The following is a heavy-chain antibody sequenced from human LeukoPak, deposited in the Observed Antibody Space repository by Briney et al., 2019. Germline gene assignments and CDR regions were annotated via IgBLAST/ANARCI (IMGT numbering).Heavy chain of an antibody. CDR2: IYYSGST. CDR3: ASHYGDYAEYFQH. CDR1: GGSISSGDYY. J-gene: IGHJ1*01. V-gene: IGHV4-30-4*01. Sequence: SETLSLTCTVSGGSISSGDYYWSWIRQPPGKGLEWIGYIYYSGSTYYNPSLKSRVTISVDTSKNQFSLKLSSVTAADTAVYYCASHYGDYAEYFQHWGQGTLVTVSS. D-gene: IGHD4-17*01.